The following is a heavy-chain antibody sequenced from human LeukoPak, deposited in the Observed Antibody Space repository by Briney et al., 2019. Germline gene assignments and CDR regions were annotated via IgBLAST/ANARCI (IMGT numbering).Heavy chain of an antibody. CDR3: ARGVGRFWEWLLRMDYFDY. V-gene: IGHV4-34*01. CDR1: GGSFSGYY. D-gene: IGHD3-3*01. J-gene: IGHJ4*02. CDR2: INHSGST. Sequence: SETLSLTCAVYGGSFSGYYWSWIRQPPGKGLEWIGEINHSGSTNYNPSLKSRVTISVDTSKNQFSLKLSSVTAADTAVYYCARGVGRFWEWLLRMDYFDYWGQGTLVTVSS.